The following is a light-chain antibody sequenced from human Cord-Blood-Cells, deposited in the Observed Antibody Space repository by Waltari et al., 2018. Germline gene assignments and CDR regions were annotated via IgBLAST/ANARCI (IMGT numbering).Light chain of an antibody. CDR1: QSISSW. CDR3: QQYNSYLT. CDR2: DSS. J-gene: IGKJ2*01. Sequence: DIQITQSPSTLSASVGDRVTITCRANQSISSWLAWYQQKPGKAPKLLIYDSSSVESGVPSRFSGSGSGTEVTLTISSLQPDDFATYYCQQYNSYLTFGKGTKLEIK. V-gene: IGKV1-5*01.